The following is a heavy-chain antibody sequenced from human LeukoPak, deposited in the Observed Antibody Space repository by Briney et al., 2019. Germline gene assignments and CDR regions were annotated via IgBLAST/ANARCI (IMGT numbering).Heavy chain of an antibody. Sequence: PSETLSLTCTVPGASISVYYWSWIRQRPGKGLEWIGYIYCSGGTNYNPSLKSRVTMSTDTSKNQFSLNLSSVTAADTAVYYCALDSSGGTDDSFDIWGHGTMVTVSS. J-gene: IGHJ3*02. V-gene: IGHV4-59*01. CDR1: GASISVYY. CDR3: ALDSSGGTDDSFDI. CDR2: IYCSGGT. D-gene: IGHD6-25*01.